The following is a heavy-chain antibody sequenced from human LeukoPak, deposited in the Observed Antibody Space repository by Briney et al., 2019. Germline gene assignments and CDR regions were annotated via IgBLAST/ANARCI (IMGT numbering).Heavy chain of an antibody. CDR1: GFTFSDYY. CDR2: ISSSGSTI. V-gene: IGHV3-11*01. CDR3: ARNVRPWGPSDPFDP. Sequence: PGGSLRLSCAASGFTFSDYYMSWIRQAPGKGLEWVSYISSSGSTIYYADSVKGRFTISRDNAKNSLYLQMNSLRAEDTAVYYCARNVRPWGPSDPFDPWGQGTLVTVSS. J-gene: IGHJ5*02. D-gene: IGHD3-16*01.